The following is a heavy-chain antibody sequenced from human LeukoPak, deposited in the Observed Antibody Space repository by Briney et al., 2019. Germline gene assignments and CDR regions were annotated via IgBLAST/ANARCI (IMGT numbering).Heavy chain of an antibody. J-gene: IGHJ4*02. D-gene: IGHD2/OR15-2a*01. CDR1: GFSFSSYW. CDR2: INSDGSNT. Sequence: RPGGSLRLSCAVSGFSFSSYWMHWVRHAPGKGLVWVSRINSDGSNTSDADSVKGRFTISRDNAKNTLYLQMNSLRAEDTAVYYCGRDRSAPYYDLDYWGQGTLVTVSS. CDR3: GRDRSAPYYDLDY. V-gene: IGHV3-74*01.